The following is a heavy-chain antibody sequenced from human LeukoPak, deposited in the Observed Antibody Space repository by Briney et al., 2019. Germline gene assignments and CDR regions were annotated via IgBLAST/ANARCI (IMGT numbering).Heavy chain of an antibody. J-gene: IGHJ2*01. D-gene: IGHD3-16*01. Sequence: GGSLRLSCAASGFTFSSYGMHWVRQAPGKGLEWVAVIWYDGSNKYYADSVKGRFTISRDNSKNTLYLQMNSLRAEDTAVYYCARGMGGITTALYFDLWGRGTLVTVSS. CDR1: GFTFSSYG. CDR2: IWYDGSNK. V-gene: IGHV3-33*01. CDR3: ARGMGGITTALYFDL.